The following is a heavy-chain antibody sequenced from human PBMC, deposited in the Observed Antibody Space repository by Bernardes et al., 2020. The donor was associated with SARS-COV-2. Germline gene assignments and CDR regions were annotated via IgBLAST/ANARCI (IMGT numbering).Heavy chain of an antibody. J-gene: IGHJ4*02. CDR1: GYTFSDYY. V-gene: IGHV1-2*02. CDR2: ISPKSGAT. Sequence: ASLKVSCKASGYTFSDYYIHWLRQAPGQGFEWMGWISPKSGATNYAQKVQGRVTMTRDTAISTEYMQLSRLTSDDTAVYYCARTFYYDRGGDSVFDQWGQGTLVTVSS. CDR3: ARTFYYDRGGDSVFDQ. D-gene: IGHD2-21*01.